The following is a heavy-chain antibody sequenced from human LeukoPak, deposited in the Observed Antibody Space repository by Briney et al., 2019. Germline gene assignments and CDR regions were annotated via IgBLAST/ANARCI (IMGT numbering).Heavy chain of an antibody. CDR1: GFTFSNYW. J-gene: IGHJ4*02. CDR2: INTDGRTT. CDR3: AKDRHDSGYDGGCIFDY. D-gene: IGHD5-12*01. V-gene: IGHV3-74*01. Sequence: GGSLRLSCAASGFTFSNYWMHWVRQAPGKGLEWVSRINTDGRTTYYADSVKGRFTISRDNSKNTLYLQMNSLRAEDTAVYYCAKDRHDSGYDGGCIFDYWGQGTLVTVSS.